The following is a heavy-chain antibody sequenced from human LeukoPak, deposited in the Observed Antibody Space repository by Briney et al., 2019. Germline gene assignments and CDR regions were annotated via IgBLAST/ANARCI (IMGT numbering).Heavy chain of an antibody. CDR1: GFTFSNAW. V-gene: IGHV3-30*03. Sequence: GGSLRLSCAASGFTFSNAWLHWVRQAPGKGLEWVAVIAADGRDKHHADSVKGRFTISRDNSKNAVYLEMNSLRAEDTAVYYCARDRQRAAAYYFDHWGQGTLVTVSS. CDR3: ARDRQRAAAYYFDH. D-gene: IGHD6-25*01. J-gene: IGHJ4*02. CDR2: IAADGRDK.